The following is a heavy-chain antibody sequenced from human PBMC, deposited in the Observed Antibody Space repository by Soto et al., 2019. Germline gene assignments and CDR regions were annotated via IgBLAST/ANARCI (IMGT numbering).Heavy chain of an antibody. J-gene: IGHJ6*02. CDR3: AGHTFGEHNRWYYYYYGMDV. D-gene: IGHD3-10*01. V-gene: IGHV4-59*01. CDR1: GGSIGRYY. CDR2: IYYSGST. Sequence: SETLSLTCTVSGGSIGRYYWSWIGQPPGKGLEWIGYIYYSGSTNYNPSLKSRVTTSVDTSKNQFSLKLSSVTAADTAVYYCAGHTFGEHNRWYYYYYGMDVWRQGTTVTVAS.